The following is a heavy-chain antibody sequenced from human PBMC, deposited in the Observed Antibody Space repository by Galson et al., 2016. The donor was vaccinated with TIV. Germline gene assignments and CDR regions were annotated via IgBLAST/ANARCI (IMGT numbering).Heavy chain of an antibody. J-gene: IGHJ4*02. CDR2: IDPSVGST. CDR1: GYTLSTYY. V-gene: IGHV1-46*01. CDR3: ARRFYFDY. Sequence: SVKVSCKASGYTLSTYYMHWLRQAPGQGLEWMGIIDPSVGSTTYSQKFQGRVTMSSDTSTSTVYMELTSLKSEDTAVYYCARRFYFDYGGQGTLVTVSS.